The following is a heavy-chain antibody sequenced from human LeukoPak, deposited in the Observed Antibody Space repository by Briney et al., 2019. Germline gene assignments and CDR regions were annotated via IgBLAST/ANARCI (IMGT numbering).Heavy chain of an antibody. V-gene: IGHV4-30-4*01. Sequence: PSQTLSLTCTVSGVSISSGDYYWSWIRQPPGRGLEWIGYIYYNGRTYHNPSLKSRVIISVDTSKNQFSLKLSSVTAADTAVYSCARSRIFYYYGMDVWGQGTTVTVSS. J-gene: IGHJ6*02. CDR1: GVSISSGDYY. CDR2: IYYNGRT. CDR3: ARSRIFYYYGMDV. D-gene: IGHD3-3*02.